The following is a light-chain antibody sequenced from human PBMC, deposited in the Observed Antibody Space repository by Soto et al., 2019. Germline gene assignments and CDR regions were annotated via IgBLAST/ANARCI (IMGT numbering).Light chain of an antibody. CDR1: QSISSTY. V-gene: IGKV3-20*01. J-gene: IGKJ2*01. CDR2: AAS. CDR3: QQYFGSLYT. Sequence: SVLTQSPGTLSLSPGEGATLSCRTSQSISSTYLAWYQQRPGQAPRLLIYAASSSATGIPDRFSGSGSGTDFTLTISRLEPEDFAVYYCQQYFGSLYTFGQGTRLEIK.